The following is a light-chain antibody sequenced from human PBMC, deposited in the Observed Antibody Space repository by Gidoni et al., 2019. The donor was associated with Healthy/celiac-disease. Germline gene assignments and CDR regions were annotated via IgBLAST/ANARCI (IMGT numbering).Light chain of an antibody. Sequence: SYVLTQPPSVSVAPGKTARITCGGNNIGSKSVHWYQQKPGQAPVLVIYYDSDRHSGIPERFSGSNSGNTATLTISRVEAGDEADYYCQVWDSSSDHWVFSGGTKLTVL. CDR2: YDS. J-gene: IGLJ3*02. CDR3: QVWDSSSDHWV. CDR1: NIGSKS. V-gene: IGLV3-21*04.